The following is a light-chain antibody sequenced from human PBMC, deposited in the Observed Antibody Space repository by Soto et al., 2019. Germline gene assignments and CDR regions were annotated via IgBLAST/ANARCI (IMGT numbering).Light chain of an antibody. CDR1: QSVGSY. CDR2: GTS. Sequence: EIVLTQSPATLSLSPGERATLSCRASQSVGSYLAWYQQKPGQAPRLLIYGTSNRATGIPGRFSGSGSETDFTLTISSLEPEDCGGYYCQHRGKWPRTFGQGTKLEIK. CDR3: QHRGKWPRT. V-gene: IGKV3-11*01. J-gene: IGKJ2*01.